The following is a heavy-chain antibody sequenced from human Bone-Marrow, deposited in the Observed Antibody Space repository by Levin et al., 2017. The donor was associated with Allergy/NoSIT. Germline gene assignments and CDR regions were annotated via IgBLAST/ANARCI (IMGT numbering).Heavy chain of an antibody. CDR1: GDSISGSYYF. V-gene: IGHV4-39*01. D-gene: IGHD2/OR15-2a*01. Sequence: SETLSLTCSVSGDSISGSYYFWVWIRQPPGKGLEWIGSIHYSGATDFNSSLKSRLTISVDLSKNQFSLNLRSVTAADTALFYCAIQSGSREFGYYFDRWGQGSLVTVSS. CDR2: IHYSGAT. J-gene: IGHJ4*02. CDR3: AIQSGSREFGYYFDR.